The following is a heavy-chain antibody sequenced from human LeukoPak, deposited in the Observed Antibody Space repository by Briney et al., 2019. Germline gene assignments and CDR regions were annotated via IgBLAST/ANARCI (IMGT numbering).Heavy chain of an antibody. J-gene: IGHJ6*03. CDR3: ARDRPMVRGVNYYYYMDV. V-gene: IGHV1-8*01. CDR2: MNPNSGNT. CDR1: GYTFTSYG. Sequence: ASVKVSCKASGYTFTSYGINWVRQATGQGLEWMEWMNPNSGNTGYAQKFQGRVTMTRNTSISTAYMELSSLRSEDTAVYYCARDRPMVRGVNYYYYMDVWGKGTTVTVSS. D-gene: IGHD3-10*01.